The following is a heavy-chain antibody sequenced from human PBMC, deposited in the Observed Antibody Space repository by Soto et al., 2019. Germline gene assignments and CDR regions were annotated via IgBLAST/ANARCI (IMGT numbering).Heavy chain of an antibody. CDR3: ATSGYCSSTSCYINYYYYGMDV. CDR1: GGTFSSYA. CDR2: IIPIFGTA. V-gene: IGHV1-69*01. Sequence: QVQLVQSGAEVKKPGSSVKVSCKASGGTFSSYAISWVRQAPGQGLEWMGGIIPIFGTANYAQKFQGRVTITADESTNTAYMELSSLRSEDTAVYYCATSGYCSSTSCYINYYYYGMDVWGQGTTVTVSS. D-gene: IGHD2-2*02. J-gene: IGHJ6*02.